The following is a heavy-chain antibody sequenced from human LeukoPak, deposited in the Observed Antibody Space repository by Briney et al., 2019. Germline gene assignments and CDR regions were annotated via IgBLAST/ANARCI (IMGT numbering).Heavy chain of an antibody. CDR3: ARGREGSSSMDV. D-gene: IGHD6-13*01. V-gene: IGHV4-34*01. J-gene: IGHJ6*02. CDR2: INHSPTP. Sequence: VHINHSPTPNYPPSLKRRVPISVDTSKHHFSLKLSSVTAADTAVYYCARGREGSSSMDVWGQGTTVTVSS.